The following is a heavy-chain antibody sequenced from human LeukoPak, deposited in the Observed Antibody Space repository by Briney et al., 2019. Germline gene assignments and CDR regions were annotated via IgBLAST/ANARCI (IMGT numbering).Heavy chain of an antibody. CDR2: ISSSSSTI. CDR1: GFTFSSYS. Sequence: SGGSLRLSCAASGFTFSSYSMNWVRQAPGKGLEWISYISSSSSTIYYADSVKGRFTISRDNAKNSLYLQMDSLRAEDTAVYYCARVRSVTYYYGSGTSWYFDLWGRGTLVTVSS. V-gene: IGHV3-48*01. CDR3: ARVRSVTYYYGSGTSWYFDL. D-gene: IGHD3-10*01. J-gene: IGHJ2*01.